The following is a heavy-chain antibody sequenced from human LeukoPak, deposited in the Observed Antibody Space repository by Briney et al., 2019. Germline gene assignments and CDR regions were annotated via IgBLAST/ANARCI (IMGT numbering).Heavy chain of an antibody. J-gene: IGHJ4*02. V-gene: IGHV3-33*06. CDR1: GFTFSSYG. D-gene: IGHD6-19*01. CDR3: AKMGLKQWPYNYFDY. CDR2: IWYDGSNK. Sequence: PGRSLRLSCAASGFTFSSYGMHWVRQAPGKGLEGVAVIWYDGSNKYYADSVKGRFTISRDNSKNTLYLQMNSLRAEDTAVYYCAKMGLKQWPYNYFDYWGQGTLVTVSS.